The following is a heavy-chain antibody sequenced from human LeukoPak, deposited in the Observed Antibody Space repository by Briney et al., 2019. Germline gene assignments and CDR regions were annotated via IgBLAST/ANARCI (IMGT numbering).Heavy chain of an antibody. CDR1: GFTFINAW. D-gene: IGHD1-1*01. J-gene: IGHJ4*02. CDR3: ITVALRYNWNDGVREDFDY. Sequence: GGSLRLSCAASGFTFINAWMSWVRQAPGKGLEWVGRIKSKTDGGTTHYAAPVKGRFTTSRDDSKNTLYLQMNSLKTEDTAVYYCITVALRYNWNDGVREDFDYWGQGTLVTVSS. CDR2: IKSKTDGGTT. V-gene: IGHV3-15*01.